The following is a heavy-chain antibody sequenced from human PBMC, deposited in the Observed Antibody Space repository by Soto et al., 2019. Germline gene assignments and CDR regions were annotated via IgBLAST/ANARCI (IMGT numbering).Heavy chain of an antibody. CDR3: ARARVNHGEMDV. J-gene: IGHJ6*02. D-gene: IGHD2-21*01. Sequence: SLRLSCAASGFTFSSYAMHWVRQAPGKGLEWVAVISYDGSNKYYADSVKGRFTISRDNSKNTLYLQMNSLRAEDTAVYYCARARVNHGEMDVWGQGTTVTSP. CDR1: GFTFSSYA. V-gene: IGHV3-30-3*01. CDR2: ISYDGSNK.